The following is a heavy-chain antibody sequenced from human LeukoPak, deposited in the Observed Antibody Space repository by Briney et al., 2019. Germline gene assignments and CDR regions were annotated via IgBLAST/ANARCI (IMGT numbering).Heavy chain of an antibody. CDR2: INDSGST. J-gene: IGHJ4*02. V-gene: IGHV4-34*01. CDR3: ARGPQRHYYNSSGYYYSLKYYFDY. CDR1: GGSFSGYY. Sequence: SGTLSVTCAVYGGSFSGYYWSWIRQPPGKGLEWIGEINDSGSTNYNPSIKSRVTISVDTSKNQSSLKLSSVTAADTAVYYCARGPQRHYYNSSGYYYSLKYYFDYWGQGTLVTVSS. D-gene: IGHD3-22*01.